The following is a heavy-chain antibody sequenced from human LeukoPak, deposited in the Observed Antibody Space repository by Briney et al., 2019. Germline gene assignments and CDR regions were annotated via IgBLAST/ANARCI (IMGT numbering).Heavy chain of an antibody. Sequence: GGSLRLSCAASGFTFSSYGIHWVRQAPGKGLEWVAFIRHDGSNKYYADSVKGRFTIFRDSSKNTLYLQMNSLRAEDTAVYYCARESESYDSSGSTFDYWGQGAMVTVSS. V-gene: IGHV3-30*02. D-gene: IGHD3-22*01. CDR3: ARESESYDSSGSTFDY. CDR1: GFTFSSYG. CDR2: IRHDGSNK. J-gene: IGHJ4*02.